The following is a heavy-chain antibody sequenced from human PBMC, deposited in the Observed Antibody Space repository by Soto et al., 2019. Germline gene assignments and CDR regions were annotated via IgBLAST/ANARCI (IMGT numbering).Heavy chain of an antibody. Sequence: GGSLRLSCAASGFAFSSYSMNWVRQAPGKGLEWVSSISSSSSYIYYADSVKGRFTISRDNAKNSLYLQMNSLRAEDTAVYYCARDPRVYYDSSGYYESRHFDYWGQGTLVTVSS. CDR1: GFAFSSYS. D-gene: IGHD3-22*01. CDR2: ISSSSSYI. CDR3: ARDPRVYYDSSGYYESRHFDY. V-gene: IGHV3-21*01. J-gene: IGHJ4*02.